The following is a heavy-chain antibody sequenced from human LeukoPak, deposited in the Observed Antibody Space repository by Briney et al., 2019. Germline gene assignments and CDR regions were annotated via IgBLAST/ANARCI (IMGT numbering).Heavy chain of an antibody. V-gene: IGHV4-34*01. CDR1: GGSFSDYF. CDR2: INHTGST. Sequence: SETLSLTCAVYGGSFSDYFWSWIRQPPGKGLEWIGEINHTGSTNYNPSLKSRVSISVDTSNNQFSLRLTSVTAADTAVYYCARTYYYDSSTYPVFDYWGQGTLVTVSS. D-gene: IGHD3-22*01. CDR3: ARTYYYDSSTYPVFDY. J-gene: IGHJ4*02.